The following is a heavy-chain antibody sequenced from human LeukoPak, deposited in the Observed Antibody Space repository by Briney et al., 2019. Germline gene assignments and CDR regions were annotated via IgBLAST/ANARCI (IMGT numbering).Heavy chain of an antibody. CDR1: GGSISSGGYY. CDR3: ATWSTGYSSGWPSFDP. Sequence: SETLSLTCTVSGGSISSGGYYWSWIRQPPGKGLEWIGYIYYSGSTNYNPSLKSRVTISVDTSKNQFSLKLSSVTAADTAVYYCATWSTGYSSGWPSFDPWGQGTLVTVSS. CDR2: IYYSGST. V-gene: IGHV4-61*08. D-gene: IGHD6-19*01. J-gene: IGHJ5*02.